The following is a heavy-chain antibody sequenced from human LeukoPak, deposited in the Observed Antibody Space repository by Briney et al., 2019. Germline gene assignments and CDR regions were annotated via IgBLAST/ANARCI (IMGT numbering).Heavy chain of an antibody. CDR3: ARLQALGYDFWSGYPPFDY. J-gene: IGHJ4*02. CDR1: GYSFTSYW. D-gene: IGHD3-3*01. CDR2: IYPGDSDT. V-gene: IGHV5-51*01. Sequence: GESLKISCKGSGYSFTSYWIGWVRQMPGKGLEWMGIIYPGDSDTRYSPSFQGQVTISADKSISTAYLQWSSLKASDTAMYYCARLQALGYDFWSGYPPFDYWGQGTLVTVSS.